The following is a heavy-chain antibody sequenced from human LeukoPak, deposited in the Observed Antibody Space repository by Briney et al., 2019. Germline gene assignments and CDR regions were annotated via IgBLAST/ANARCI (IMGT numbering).Heavy chain of an antibody. V-gene: IGHV1-2*02. J-gene: IGHJ3*02. CDR1: GYTFTSYY. CDR2: INPNSGGT. CDR3: ARGSSGYYSDDAFDI. Sequence: ASVKVSCKASGYTFTSYYMHCVRQAPGQGLEWMGWINPNSGGTNYAQKFQGRVTMTRDTSISTAYMELSRLRSDDTAVYYCARGSSGYYSDDAFDIWGQGTMVTVSS. D-gene: IGHD3-22*01.